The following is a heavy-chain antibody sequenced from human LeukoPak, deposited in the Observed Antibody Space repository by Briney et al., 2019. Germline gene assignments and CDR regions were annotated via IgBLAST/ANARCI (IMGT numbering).Heavy chain of an antibody. Sequence: PSETLSLTCTVSGGSTSSYYWSWIRQPAGKGLEWIGRIYASGSITYNPSLKSRVTISLDTSKNQFSLKLSSVTAADTAVYYCARGQKQLVLVYYYYYMDVWGKGTTVTVSS. CDR3: ARGQKQLVLVYYYYYMDV. CDR1: GGSTSSYY. CDR2: IYASGSI. D-gene: IGHD6-13*01. V-gene: IGHV4-4*07. J-gene: IGHJ6*03.